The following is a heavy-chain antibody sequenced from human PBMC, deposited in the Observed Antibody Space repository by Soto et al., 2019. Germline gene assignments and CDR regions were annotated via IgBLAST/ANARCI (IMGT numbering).Heavy chain of an antibody. D-gene: IGHD3-9*01. V-gene: IGHV3-33*01. CDR3: ARDSYFDGYGGSFDQ. CDR1: GFTFSSYG. J-gene: IGHJ4*02. CDR2: IWYDGSNQ. Sequence: QVQLVESGGYMVQPGRSLRLSCAASGFTFSSYGMHWVRQAPGKGLEWVAVIWYDGSNQYYADSVKGRLTISRDNSKNTLYLQMNSLRVEDTAVYYCARDSYFDGYGGSFDQWGQGTRVTVSS.